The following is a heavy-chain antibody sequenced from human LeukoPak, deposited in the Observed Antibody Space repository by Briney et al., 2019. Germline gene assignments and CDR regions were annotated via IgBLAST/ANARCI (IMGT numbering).Heavy chain of an antibody. D-gene: IGHD2-2*01. V-gene: IGHV5-51*01. Sequence: GESLKISCKGSGYSFTSYWIGWVRQMPGKGLEWMGIFYPGDSDTRYSPSFQGQVTISADKSISTAYLQWSSLKASDTVMYYCARHLTDIVVVPAVPDAFDIWGQGTMVTVSS. CDR3: ARHLTDIVVVPAVPDAFDI. J-gene: IGHJ3*02. CDR1: GYSFTSYW. CDR2: FYPGDSDT.